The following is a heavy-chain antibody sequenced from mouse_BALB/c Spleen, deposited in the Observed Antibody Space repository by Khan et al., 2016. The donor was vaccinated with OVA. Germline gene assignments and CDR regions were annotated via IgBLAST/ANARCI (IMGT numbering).Heavy chain of an antibody. J-gene: IGHJ3*01. Sequence: QVQLQQSGAELAKPGASVQMSCQASGYTFTTYWMHWVKQRPGQGLDWIGYINPSTGYTEYNQKFKDKAKLTADKSSSTAYMQLNSLTSEDSAVYYCARRGVYGIFAYWGQGTLVTVSA. D-gene: IGHD2-1*01. V-gene: IGHV1-7*01. CDR2: INPSTGYT. CDR3: ARRGVYGIFAY. CDR1: GYTFTTYW.